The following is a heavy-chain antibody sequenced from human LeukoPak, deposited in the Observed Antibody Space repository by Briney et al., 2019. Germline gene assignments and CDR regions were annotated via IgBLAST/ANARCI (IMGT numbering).Heavy chain of an antibody. CDR2: ISSSSSTI. V-gene: IGHV3-48*04. CDR1: GFTFSDYS. D-gene: IGHD3-22*01. J-gene: IGHJ4*02. CDR3: ARDYRISYYYDSSSYYPLGLFDY. Sequence: GGSLRLSCAASGFTFSDYSMNWVRQAPGKGLEWVSYISSSSSTIYYADSVKGRFTISRDNAKNSLYLQMNSLRAEDTAVYYCARDYRISYYYDSSSYYPLGLFDYWGQGTLVTVSS.